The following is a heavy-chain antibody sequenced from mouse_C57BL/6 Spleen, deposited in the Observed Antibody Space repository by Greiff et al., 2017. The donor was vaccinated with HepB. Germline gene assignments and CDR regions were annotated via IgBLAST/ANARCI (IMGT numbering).Heavy chain of an antibody. CDR3: ARSGNYASFAY. V-gene: IGHV1-22*01. CDR2: INPNNGGT. D-gene: IGHD6-5*01. Sequence: DVQLQESGPELVKPGASVKMSCKASGYTFTDYNMHWVKQSHGKSLEWIGYINPNNGGTSYNQKFKGKATLTVNKSSSTAYMELRSLTSEDSAVYYCARSGNYASFAYWGQGTLVTVSA. J-gene: IGHJ3*01. CDR1: GYTFTDYN.